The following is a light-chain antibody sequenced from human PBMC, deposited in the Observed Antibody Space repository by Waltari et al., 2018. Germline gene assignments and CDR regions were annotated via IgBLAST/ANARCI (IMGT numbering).Light chain of an antibody. CDR1: QSVSSN. CDR3: QQYNDWPLLT. V-gene: IGKV3-15*01. CDR2: GAS. Sequence: EIVMTQSPATLSVSPGERATPSCRARQSVSSNLAWYQQKPGQAPRLLSYGASTRATGIPARFSGSGSGTEFTLTISSLQSEDFAVYYCQQYNDWPLLTFGGGTKVEIK. J-gene: IGKJ4*01.